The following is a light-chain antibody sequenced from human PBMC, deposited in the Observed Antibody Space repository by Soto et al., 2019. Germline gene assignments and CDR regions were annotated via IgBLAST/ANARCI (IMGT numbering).Light chain of an antibody. CDR3: QQYGSSPIT. V-gene: IGKV3-20*01. CDR1: QSVSSSY. CDR2: DAS. J-gene: IGKJ5*01. Sequence: IMLTQSPGTLSLSPGERATLSCRASQSVSSSYLARYQQKPGQAPRLLIYDASNRATGIPARFSGSGSGTDFTLTISSLEPEDFAVYYCQQYGSSPITFGQGTRLEIK.